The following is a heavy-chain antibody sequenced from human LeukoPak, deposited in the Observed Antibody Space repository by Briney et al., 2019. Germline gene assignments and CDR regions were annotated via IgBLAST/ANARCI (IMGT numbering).Heavy chain of an antibody. D-gene: IGHD3-10*01. CDR1: GYSFTSYW. Sequence: GESLKISCKGSGYSFTSYWIGWVRQMPGKGLEWMGIIYPGDSDTRYSPSFQGQVTISADKSISTAYLQWSSLKASDTAMYYCASSITMVRGVDAFDIWGQGTMVTISS. CDR3: ASSITMVRGVDAFDI. CDR2: IYPGDSDT. J-gene: IGHJ3*02. V-gene: IGHV5-51*01.